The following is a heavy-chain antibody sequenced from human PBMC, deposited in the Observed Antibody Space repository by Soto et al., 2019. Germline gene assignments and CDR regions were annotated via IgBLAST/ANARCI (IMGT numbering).Heavy chain of an antibody. Sequence: HPGGSRRRSCAASGLTFSYRCMDWGRQAPGKGLEWVGRIRKKTNSYTTEYAASVKGRFIISRDDSTNSLYLQMSSLKTEDTAVYYCTTVTTVDYYFDYWGQGTLVTVSS. J-gene: IGHJ4*02. D-gene: IGHD4-17*01. CDR2: IRKKTNSYTT. CDR3: TTVTTVDYYFDY. CDR1: GLTFSYRC. V-gene: IGHV3-72*01.